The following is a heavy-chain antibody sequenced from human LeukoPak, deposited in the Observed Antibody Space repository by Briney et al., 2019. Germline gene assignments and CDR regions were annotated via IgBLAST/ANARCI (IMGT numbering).Heavy chain of an antibody. CDR3: AKLVIPSHSKYFDP. V-gene: IGHV3-23*01. CDR1: GFIFTNYA. Sequence: GGSLRLSCAASGFIFTNYAMTWVRQAPGKGLEWVSTISQGGENTYYADSVKGRFTISRDNSKNTLYLQVSSLSAEDTAVYYCAKLVIPSHSKYFDPWGQGTLVTVSP. CDR2: ISQGGENT. J-gene: IGHJ5*02. D-gene: IGHD4-11*01.